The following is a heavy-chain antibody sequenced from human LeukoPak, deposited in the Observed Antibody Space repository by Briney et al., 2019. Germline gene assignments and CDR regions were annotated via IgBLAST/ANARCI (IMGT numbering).Heavy chain of an antibody. CDR2: ISGSGDIT. Sequence: GGSLRLSCAASGFTFSSYAMSWVRQAPGKGLEWVSAISGSGDITYYADSVKGRFTISRDNSKNTLYLQMNSLRAEDTAVYYCAKRMCTSWRTFDYWSQGTLVTVSP. J-gene: IGHJ4*02. CDR1: GFTFSSYA. V-gene: IGHV3-23*01. D-gene: IGHD6-13*01. CDR3: AKRMCTSWRTFDY.